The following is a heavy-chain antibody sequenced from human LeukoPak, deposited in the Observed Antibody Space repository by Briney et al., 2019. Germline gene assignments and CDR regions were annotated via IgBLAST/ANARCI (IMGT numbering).Heavy chain of an antibody. CDR2: INRSGST. V-gene: IGHV4-34*01. D-gene: IGHD2-2*01. J-gene: IGHJ6*02. Sequence: SETLSLTCAVYGGSFSGYYWSWIRQPPGKGLGWIGEINRSGSTNYNPSLKSRVTISVDTSKNQFSLKLSSVTAADTAVYYCARGRCSSTSCYASYYYGMDVWGQGTTVTVSS. CDR1: GGSFSGYY. CDR3: ARGRCSSTSCYASYYYGMDV.